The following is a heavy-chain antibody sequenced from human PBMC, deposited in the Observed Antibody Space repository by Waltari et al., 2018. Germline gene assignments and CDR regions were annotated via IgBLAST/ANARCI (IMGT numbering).Heavy chain of an antibody. J-gene: IGHJ3*01. V-gene: IGHV4-39*01. Sequence: QLQLPESGPGLVKPSETLSLTCSVSGVSITTTRHYWGWIRQPPGQGLEWIGTMSYSGATYSSPSLKSRVTISSGTSKNLLFLRLGSVTAADTSVYYFATYIGASVGPAAYDVWGQGTMVTVSA. CDR1: GVSITTTRHY. CDR3: ATYIGASVGPAAYDV. CDR2: MSYSGAT. D-gene: IGHD5-12*01.